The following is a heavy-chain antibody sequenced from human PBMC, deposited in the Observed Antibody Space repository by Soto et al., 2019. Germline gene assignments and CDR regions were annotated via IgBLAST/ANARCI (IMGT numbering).Heavy chain of an antibody. Sequence: ASVMVSCKTSGFTFTSYPFSWVRQAPGQGLEWLAWVHPYEGTTKVAHQFRDRITLTTDTSAATVFMELTGLTSDDTAIYFCAREYYSSTTWLDYWGQGTLVNVSS. D-gene: IGHD5-12*01. J-gene: IGHJ4*02. V-gene: IGHV1-18*04. CDR2: VHPYEGTT. CDR3: AREYYSSTTWLDY. CDR1: GFTFTSYP.